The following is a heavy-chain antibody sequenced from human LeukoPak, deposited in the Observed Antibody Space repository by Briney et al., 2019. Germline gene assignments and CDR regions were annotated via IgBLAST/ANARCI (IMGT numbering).Heavy chain of an antibody. Sequence: ASVKVSCKASGGTFSSYAISWVRQAPGQGLEWMGGIIPIFGTANCAQKFQGRVTITADKSTSTAYMELSSLRSEDTAVYYCAGSTRDGWDYWGQGTLVTVSS. CDR2: IIPIFGTA. D-gene: IGHD2-2*01. J-gene: IGHJ4*02. CDR1: GGTFSSYA. V-gene: IGHV1-69*06. CDR3: AGSTRDGWDY.